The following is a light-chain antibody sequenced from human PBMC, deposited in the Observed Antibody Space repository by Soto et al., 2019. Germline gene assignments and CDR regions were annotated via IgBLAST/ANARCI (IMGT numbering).Light chain of an antibody. Sequence: QSALTQPPSASWSPGQSVAISCTGTSSDVGGYNYVSWYQQHPGKAPKLMIYEANKRPSGVPDRFSGSKSGNTASLTVSGLQSEDEADYYCSSYAGSSNVFGTGTKVTVL. J-gene: IGLJ1*01. V-gene: IGLV2-8*01. CDR2: EAN. CDR3: SSYAGSSNV. CDR1: SSDVGGYNY.